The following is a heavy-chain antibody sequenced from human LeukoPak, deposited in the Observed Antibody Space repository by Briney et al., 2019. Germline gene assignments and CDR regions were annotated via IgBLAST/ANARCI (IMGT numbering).Heavy chain of an antibody. D-gene: IGHD2-8*01. CDR1: GGSISSSSYY. J-gene: IGHJ5*02. CDR2: IYYSGST. Sequence: SETLSLTCTVSGGSISSSSYYWGWIRQPPGKGLEWIGSIYYSGSTNYNPSLKSRVTISVDTSKNQFSLKLSSVTAADTAVYYCARFWASAPQYCTNGVCEGNWFDPWGQGTLVTVSS. V-gene: IGHV4-39*07. CDR3: ARFWASAPQYCTNGVCEGNWFDP.